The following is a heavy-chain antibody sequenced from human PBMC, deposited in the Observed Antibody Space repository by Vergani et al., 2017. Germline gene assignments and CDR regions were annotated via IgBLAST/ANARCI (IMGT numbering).Heavy chain of an antibody. Sequence: QVQLVQSGAEVKKPGSSVKVSCKASGGTFSSYTISWVRQAPGQGLEWMGRIIPILGIANYAQKFQGRVTITADKSTSTAYMELSSLRSEDTAVYYCATAGYCSSTSCHNFDYWGQGTLVTVSS. CDR3: ATAGYCSSTSCHNFDY. D-gene: IGHD2-2*02. CDR2: IIPILGIA. V-gene: IGHV1-69*02. J-gene: IGHJ4*02. CDR1: GGTFSSYT.